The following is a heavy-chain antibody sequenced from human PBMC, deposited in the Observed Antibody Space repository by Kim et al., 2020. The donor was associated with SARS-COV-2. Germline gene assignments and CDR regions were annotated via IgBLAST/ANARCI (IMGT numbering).Heavy chain of an antibody. V-gene: IGHV3-74*01. D-gene: IGHD6-13*01. CDR2: IKSDGSDT. CDR1: GFTFSSYW. J-gene: IGHJ5*02. Sequence: GGSLRLFCEASGFTFSSYWMNWVRQGPGKRLVWVSRIKSDGSDTHYADSVKGRFTISRDNAKNTLHLQLNSLGVEDTAIYYCARGSFQQGFDPWGQGTLVTVSS. CDR3: ARGSFQQGFDP.